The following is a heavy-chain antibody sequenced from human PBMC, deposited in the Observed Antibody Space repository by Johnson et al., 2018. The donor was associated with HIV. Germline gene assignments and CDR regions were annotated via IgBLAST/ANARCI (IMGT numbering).Heavy chain of an antibody. CDR3: GRDMSSRWGMGDACDI. CDR1: GFTFSSYG. V-gene: IGHV3-NL1*01. J-gene: IGHJ3*02. Sequence: QVQLVESGGGVVQPGGSLRLSCAASGFTFSSYGMHWVRQAPGKGLEWVSTIIGSGGSTYSAESVKGRCTISRENSKNTVYLQMNSLRAEDTAMYYCGRDMSSRWGMGDACDIWGQGTMVTVSS. D-gene: IGHD6-13*01. CDR2: IIGSGGST.